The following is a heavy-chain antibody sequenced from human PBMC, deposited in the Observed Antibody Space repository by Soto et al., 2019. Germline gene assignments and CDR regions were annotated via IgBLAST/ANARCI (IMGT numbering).Heavy chain of an antibody. CDR2: IYYSGST. Sequence: SETLSLTCTVSGGSISSGGYYWSWIRQHPGKGLEWIGYIYYSGSTYYNPSLKSRVTISVDTSKNQFSLKLSSVTAADTAVYYCARDRTNYYYHGMDVWGQGTTVTVSS. V-gene: IGHV4-31*03. CDR1: GGSISSGGYY. J-gene: IGHJ6*02. D-gene: IGHD2-8*01. CDR3: ARDRTNYYYHGMDV.